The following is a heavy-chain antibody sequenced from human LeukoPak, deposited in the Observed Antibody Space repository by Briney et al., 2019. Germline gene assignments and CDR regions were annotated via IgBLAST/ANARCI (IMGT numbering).Heavy chain of an antibody. CDR3: ARRPLSGWYPFDY. CDR2: IYYSGST. D-gene: IGHD6-19*01. V-gene: IGHV4-39*01. CDR1: GGSISSSSYY. Sequence: PSETLSLTCTVSGGSISSSSYYWGWIRQPPGKGLEWIGSIYYSGSTYYNPSLKSRVTISVDTSKNQFSLKLSSVTAEDTAVYYCARRPLSGWYPFDYWGQGTLVTVSS. J-gene: IGHJ4*02.